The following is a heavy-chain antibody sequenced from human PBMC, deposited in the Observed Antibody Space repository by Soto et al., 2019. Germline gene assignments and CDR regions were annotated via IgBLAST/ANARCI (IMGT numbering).Heavy chain of an antibody. CDR3: ARHYDILTGYPHGSYFDY. CDR1: GFTVSSNY. CDR2: IYSGGST. V-gene: IGHV3-53*04. D-gene: IGHD3-9*01. J-gene: IGHJ4*02. Sequence: GGSLRLSCSASGFTVSSNYMSWFRQAPGKGLEWVSVIYSGGSTYYADSVKGRFTISRHNSKNTLYLQMNSLRAEDTAVYYCARHYDILTGYPHGSYFDYWGQGTLVTVSS.